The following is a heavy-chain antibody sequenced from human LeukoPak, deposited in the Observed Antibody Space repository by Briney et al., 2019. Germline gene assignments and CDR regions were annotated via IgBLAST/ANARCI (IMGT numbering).Heavy chain of an antibody. CDR1: GFTFRTHT. CDR3: AKPRSGSYGGFDY. CDR2: ISRGSSYI. Sequence: GGSLRLSCGASGFTFRTHTMNWVRQAPGKGLEWLSHISRGSSYIHYADSMKGRFTISRDNSKNTLYLQMNSLRAEDTAVYYCAKPRSGSYGGFDYWGQGTLVTVSS. D-gene: IGHD1-26*01. V-gene: IGHV3-21*04. J-gene: IGHJ4*02.